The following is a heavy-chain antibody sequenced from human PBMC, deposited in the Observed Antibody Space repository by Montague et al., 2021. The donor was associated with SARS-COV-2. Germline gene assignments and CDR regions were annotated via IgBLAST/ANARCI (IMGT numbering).Heavy chain of an antibody. CDR2: LYSNDYK. Sequence: PALVKSTQTLTLTCTFSGFSLSTPNVGVGWIRQPPGKALEWLALLYSNDYKRYSPSLQSRLTITKDTSKNQVVLSLTNVDPVDTATYYCAHLIRYYDIFTGIPFDYWGQGTQVTVSS. CDR1: GFSLSTPNVG. J-gene: IGHJ4*02. D-gene: IGHD3-9*01. V-gene: IGHV2-5*01. CDR3: AHLIRYYDIFTGIPFDY.